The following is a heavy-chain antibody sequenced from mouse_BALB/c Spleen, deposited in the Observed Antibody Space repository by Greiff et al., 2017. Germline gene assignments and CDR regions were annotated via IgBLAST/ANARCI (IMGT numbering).Heavy chain of an antibody. CDR1: GFTFSNYW. CDR3: TREKYGNYVGYAMDY. CDR2: IRLKSNNYAT. Sequence: EVKVEESGGGLVQPGGSMKLSCVASGFTFSNYWMNWVRQSPEKGLEWVAEIRLKSNNYATHYAESVKGRFTISRDDSKSSVYLQMNNLRAEDTGIYYCTREKYGNYVGYAMDYWGQGTSVTVSS. D-gene: IGHD2-10*02. J-gene: IGHJ4*01. V-gene: IGHV6-6*02.